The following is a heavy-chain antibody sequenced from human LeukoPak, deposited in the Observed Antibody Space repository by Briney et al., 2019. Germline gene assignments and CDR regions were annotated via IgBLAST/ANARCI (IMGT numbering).Heavy chain of an antibody. CDR3: ARDRWAAGKLIVTGANWFDP. Sequence: GGSLRLSCAASGFTFSSYSMNWVRQAPGKGLEWVSSISSSSSYIYYADSVKGRFTISRDNAKNSLYLQMNSPRVEDTAVYYCARDRWAAGKLIVTGANWFDPWGQGTLVTVSS. J-gene: IGHJ5*02. D-gene: IGHD6-13*01. V-gene: IGHV3-21*01. CDR1: GFTFSSYS. CDR2: ISSSSSYI.